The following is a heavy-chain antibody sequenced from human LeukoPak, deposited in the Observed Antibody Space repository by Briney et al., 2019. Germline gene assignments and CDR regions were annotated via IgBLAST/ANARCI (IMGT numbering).Heavy chain of an antibody. D-gene: IGHD2-15*01. CDR2: VSWDSRSV. V-gene: IGHV3-43D*03. J-gene: IGHJ4*02. CDR1: GFTFEDYA. Sequence: GGSLRLSCAASGFTFEDYAMQWVRQSPGKGLQGVSFVSWDSRSVYYADSVKGRFAISRDNRKKSVFLQMNSLTAEDTAFYYCARDSQDCSASTCYFDYWGQGTLVTVSA. CDR3: ARDSQDCSASTCYFDY.